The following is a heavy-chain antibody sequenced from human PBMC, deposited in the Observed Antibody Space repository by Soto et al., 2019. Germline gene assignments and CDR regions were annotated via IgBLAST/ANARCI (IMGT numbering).Heavy chain of an antibody. CDR1: GGSIRSDGSY. J-gene: IGHJ4*02. Sequence: PSETLSLTCAVSGGSIRSDGSYWTRIRQLPGGGLEWIGYIYYSGSTSYNPSLESRASISVDSSENQFSLRLTSVTAADTAVYYCARRAGNRRGYPIDSWGQGPLVTVS. CDR2: IYYSGST. CDR3: ARRAGNRRGYPIDS. D-gene: IGHD5-18*01. V-gene: IGHV4-31*11.